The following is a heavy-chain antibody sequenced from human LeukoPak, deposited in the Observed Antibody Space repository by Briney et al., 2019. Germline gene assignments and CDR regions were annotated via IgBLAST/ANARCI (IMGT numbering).Heavy chain of an antibody. Sequence: SETLSLTCTVSGGSISTYYWNWIRQPPGKGLEWIGYIYHSGSTNYNPSLQSRVTISVDTSKNQFSLNLNSVTAADTAVYYCARGGAARLHFQNWGQGTLVTASS. D-gene: IGHD6-6*01. CDR2: IYHSGST. CDR1: GGSISTYY. V-gene: IGHV4-59*01. CDR3: ARGGAARLHFQN. J-gene: IGHJ1*01.